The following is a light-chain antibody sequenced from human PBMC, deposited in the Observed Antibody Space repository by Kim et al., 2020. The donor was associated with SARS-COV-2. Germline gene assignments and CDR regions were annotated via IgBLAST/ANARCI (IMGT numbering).Light chain of an antibody. CDR2: MSN. CDR3: SAWDSSLSAWV. CDR1: TSNVGNRG. J-gene: IGLJ3*02. Sequence: TRTRNCPGNTSNVGNRGAVWLQQAQGRPPKVLSDMSNTRPSGISERFAASRSGNAASLTITELQAEDEAGYYCSAWDSSLSAWVFGGGTQLTV. V-gene: IGLV10-54*04.